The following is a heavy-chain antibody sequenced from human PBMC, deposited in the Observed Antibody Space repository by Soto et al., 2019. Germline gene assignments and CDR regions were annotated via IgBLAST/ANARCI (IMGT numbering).Heavy chain of an antibody. V-gene: IGHV4-34*02. CDR3: ARQGAVTVMFYYHGMDV. CDR1: GGSFGGYF. Sequence: QVQLQQWGAGLLKPSETLSLTCDVYGGSFGGYFWSWIRQPPGKGLEWIGEINHGGITNYNPSLKSRITISVDTSKNQFSLKLRSVTDADAAVYYCARQGAVTVMFYYHGMDVWGQGTSVTVSS. D-gene: IGHD2-21*02. CDR2: INHGGIT. J-gene: IGHJ6*02.